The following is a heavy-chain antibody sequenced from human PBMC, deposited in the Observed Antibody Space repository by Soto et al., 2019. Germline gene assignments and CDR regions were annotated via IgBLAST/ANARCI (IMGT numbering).Heavy chain of an antibody. CDR1: GFTFSSYA. Sequence: GGSLRLSCAASGFTFSSYAMSWVRQASGKGLEWVSAISGSGGSTYYADSVKGRFTISRDNSKNTLYLQMNSLRAEDTAVYYCAKRDQWLAPSGYYFDYWGQGTLVTVSS. D-gene: IGHD6-19*01. J-gene: IGHJ4*02. CDR3: AKRDQWLAPSGYYFDY. V-gene: IGHV3-23*01. CDR2: ISGSGGST.